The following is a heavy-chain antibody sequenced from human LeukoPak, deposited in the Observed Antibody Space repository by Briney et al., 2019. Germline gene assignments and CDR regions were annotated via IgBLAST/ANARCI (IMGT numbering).Heavy chain of an antibody. CDR1: GGSISSYY. Sequence: PSETLSLTCTVSGGSISSYYWSWIRQPPGKGLEWIGYIYYSGSTNYNPSLKSRVTISVDTSKNQFSLKLSSVTAADTAVYYCARANSPVTIYYYYMDVWGKGTTVTVSS. V-gene: IGHV4-59*01. D-gene: IGHD4-11*01. J-gene: IGHJ6*03. CDR2: IYYSGST. CDR3: ARANSPVTIYYYYMDV.